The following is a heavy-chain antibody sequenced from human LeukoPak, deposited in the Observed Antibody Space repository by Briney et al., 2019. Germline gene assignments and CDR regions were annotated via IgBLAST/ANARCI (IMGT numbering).Heavy chain of an antibody. D-gene: IGHD2-2*01. J-gene: IGHJ5*02. Sequence: SETLSLTCTVSGGSISSYYWSWIRQPAGKGLEWIGRIYTSGSTNYNPSLKSRVTMSVDTSKNQFSLKLSSVTAADTAVYYCARGPPLVVPAARGNWFDPWGQGTLVTVSS. V-gene: IGHV4-4*07. CDR3: ARGPPLVVPAARGNWFDP. CDR2: IYTSGST. CDR1: GGSISSYY.